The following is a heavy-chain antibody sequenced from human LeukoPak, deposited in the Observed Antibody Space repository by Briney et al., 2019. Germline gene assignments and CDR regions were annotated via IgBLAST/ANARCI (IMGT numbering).Heavy chain of an antibody. V-gene: IGHV3-30*02. J-gene: IGHJ5*02. Sequence: GGSLRLSCAASGFTFSSYCMHWVRQAPGKGLEWGAIIRYDGSNKYYADSAKSRFTSSRDNSKNTVYLQMNSLRAEDTRVYYCARDWGVGTAAGTDWFAAWGQGTLVTV. CDR2: IRYDGSNK. D-gene: IGHD6-13*01. CDR1: GFTFSSYC. CDR3: ARDWGVGTAAGTDWFAA.